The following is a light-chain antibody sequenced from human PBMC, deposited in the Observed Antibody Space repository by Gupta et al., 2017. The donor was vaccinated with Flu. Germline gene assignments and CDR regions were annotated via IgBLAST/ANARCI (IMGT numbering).Light chain of an antibody. Sequence: YQLTQAPAISVSPRQTATITCSGSALSKQYVYWYRQRPGQAPVLLIYKDTERASGIPDRISGSSSGTRVTLTIRGVQTEDEADYYCQSADITGASRVFGGGT. V-gene: IGLV3-25*02. J-gene: IGLJ3*02. CDR3: QSADITGASRV. CDR2: KDT. CDR1: ALSKQY.